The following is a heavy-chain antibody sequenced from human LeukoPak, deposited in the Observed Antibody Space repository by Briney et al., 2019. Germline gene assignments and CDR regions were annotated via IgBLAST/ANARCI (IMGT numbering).Heavy chain of an antibody. Sequence: PSETLSLTCAVYGGSFSGYYWSWIRQPPGKGLEWIGEINHSGSTNYNPSLKNRVTISVDTSKNQFSLKLSSVTAADTAVYYCANSSGGREQRYFQHWGQGTLVTVSS. D-gene: IGHD5-24*01. J-gene: IGHJ1*01. CDR3: ANSSGGREQRYFQH. V-gene: IGHV4-34*01. CDR2: INHSGST. CDR1: GGSFSGYY.